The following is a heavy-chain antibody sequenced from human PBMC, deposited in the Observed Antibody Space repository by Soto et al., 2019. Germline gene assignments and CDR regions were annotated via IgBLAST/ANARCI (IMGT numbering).Heavy chain of an antibody. CDR1: GYTFTSYG. CDR2: ISAYNGNT. D-gene: IGHD2-2*01. CDR3: ARVVVVPAESNNWFDP. Sequence: ASVKVSCKASGYTFTSYGISWVRQAPGQGLEWMGWISAYNGNTNYAQKLQGRVTMTTDTSTSKAYMELRSLRSDDTAVYYLARVVVVPAESNNWFDPWGQGTLVTVS. J-gene: IGHJ5*02. V-gene: IGHV1-18*01.